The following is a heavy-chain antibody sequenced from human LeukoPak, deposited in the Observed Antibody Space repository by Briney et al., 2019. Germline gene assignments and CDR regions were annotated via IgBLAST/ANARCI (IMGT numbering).Heavy chain of an antibody. J-gene: IGHJ6*03. CDR3: ARVREDYYDSSGYYHNYYYYYMDV. D-gene: IGHD3-22*01. CDR2: IYHSGST. Sequence: PSETLSLTCTVSGGSISSGGYYWSWIRQPPGKGLEWIGYIYHSGSTYYNPSLKSRVTISVDRSKNQFSLKLSSVTAADTAVYYCARVREDYYDSSGYYHNYYYYYMDVWGKGTTVTVSS. CDR1: GGSISSGGYY. V-gene: IGHV4-30-2*01.